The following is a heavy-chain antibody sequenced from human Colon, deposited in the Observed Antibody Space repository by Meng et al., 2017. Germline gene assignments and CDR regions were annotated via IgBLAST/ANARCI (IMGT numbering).Heavy chain of an antibody. Sequence: SGSGLVWPSRTLSLTGAVSGGSISSYNGWRWVSQSPGKGLEWIGQIDLGGTPYYNPSLESRVIMSLDKSKNQLSLRLTSVAAADTAVYYCARHGGWHFDYWGQGALVTVFS. CDR1: GGSISSYNG. V-gene: IGHV4-4*02. J-gene: IGHJ4*02. CDR2: IDLGGTP. D-gene: IGHD6-19*01. CDR3: ARHGGWHFDY.